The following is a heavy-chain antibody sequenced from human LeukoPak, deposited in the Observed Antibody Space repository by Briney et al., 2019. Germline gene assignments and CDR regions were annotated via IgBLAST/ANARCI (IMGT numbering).Heavy chain of an antibody. CDR3: ARDPYSGSYGNYYYYYYMDV. Sequence: PGGSLRLSCAASGFTFSSYNMNWVRQAPGKGLEWVSSITSGSSYIYYADSVKGRFTISRDNAKNSLYLQMNSLRAEDTAVYYCARDPYSGSYGNYYYYYYMDVWGKGTTVTVSS. CDR1: GFTFSSYN. CDR2: ITSGSSYI. J-gene: IGHJ6*03. D-gene: IGHD1-26*01. V-gene: IGHV3-21*01.